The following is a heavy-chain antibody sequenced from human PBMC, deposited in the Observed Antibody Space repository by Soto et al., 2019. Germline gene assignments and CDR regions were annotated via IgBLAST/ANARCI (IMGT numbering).Heavy chain of an antibody. D-gene: IGHD6-6*01. CDR2: ISYDGSNK. CDR1: GFTFSSYG. Sequence: ESVGGVVQPGRSLRLSCAASGFTFSSYGMHWVRQAPGKGLEWVAVISYDGSNKYYADSVKGRFTISRDNSKNTLYLQMNSLRAEDTAVYYCAKDLRGEQLAGDYYYYMDAWGKGTTVTVSS. V-gene: IGHV3-30*18. J-gene: IGHJ6*03. CDR3: AKDLRGEQLAGDYYYYMDA.